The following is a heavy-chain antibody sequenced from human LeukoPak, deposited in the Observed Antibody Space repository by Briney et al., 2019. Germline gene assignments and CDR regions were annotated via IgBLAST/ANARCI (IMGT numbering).Heavy chain of an antibody. D-gene: IGHD5-18*01. CDR1: GDSFSSSNYN. Sequence: SETLSLTCTVSGDSFSSSNYNWGWIRQPPGKGLEWIGSIYYSGNTYYNPSLKSRVTISVDTSKNQFSLKLSSVTAADTAVYYCARRNTAVPGDAFEIWGQGTMVTVSS. CDR2: IYYSGNT. V-gene: IGHV4-39*01. CDR3: ARRNTAVPGDAFEI. J-gene: IGHJ3*02.